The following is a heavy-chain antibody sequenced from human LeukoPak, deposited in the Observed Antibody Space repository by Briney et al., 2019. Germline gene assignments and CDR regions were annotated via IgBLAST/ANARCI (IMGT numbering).Heavy chain of an antibody. V-gene: IGHV3-30-3*01. CDR2: ISYDGSDK. CDR1: GFTFSSYA. J-gene: IGHJ4*02. Sequence: PGGSLRLSCAASGFTFSSYAMHWVRQAPGKGLEWVAVISYDGSDKYYADSVKGRFTISRDNSKNTLYLQMNSLRAEDTAVYYCARLLVGPRPPTTVDYWGQGTLVTVSS. D-gene: IGHD2-21*01. CDR3: ARLLVGPRPPTTVDY.